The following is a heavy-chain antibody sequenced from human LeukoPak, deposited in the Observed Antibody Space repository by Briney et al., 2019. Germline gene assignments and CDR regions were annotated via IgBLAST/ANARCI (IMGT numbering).Heavy chain of an antibody. CDR2: IYSGGDT. V-gene: IGHV3-66*02. D-gene: IGHD3-3*01. CDR1: GFTVSSDY. Sequence: GGSLRLSCAASGFTVSSDYMSWVRQAPGKGLERVSIIYSGGDTYYADSVKGRFTISRDNSKNTLYLQVNSLRAEDTAVYYCARDRYSTIFGGWGQGTLVTVSS. J-gene: IGHJ4*02. CDR3: ARDRYSTIFGG.